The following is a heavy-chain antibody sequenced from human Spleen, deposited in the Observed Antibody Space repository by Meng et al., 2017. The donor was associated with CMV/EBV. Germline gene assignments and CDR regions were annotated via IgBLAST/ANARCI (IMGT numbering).Heavy chain of an antibody. D-gene: IGHD2-2*01. CDR3: ARDSLFCSSTSCYESWFDP. CDR2: IIPILGIA. CDR1: FSTYA. V-gene: IGHV1-69*10. Sequence: FSTYAISWVRPAPGQGLEWMGGIIPILGIANYAQKFQGRVTITADKSTSTAYMELSSLRSEDTAVYYCARDSLFCSSTSCYESWFDPWGQGTLVTVSS. J-gene: IGHJ5*02.